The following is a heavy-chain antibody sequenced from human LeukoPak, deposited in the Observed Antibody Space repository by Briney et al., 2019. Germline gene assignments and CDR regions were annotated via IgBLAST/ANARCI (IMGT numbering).Heavy chain of an antibody. CDR1: GYSISSGYY. V-gene: IGHV4-38-2*01. J-gene: IGHJ4*02. CDR3: ARHSRVSYYFDY. Sequence: SETLSLTCAVSGYSISSGYYSGWIRQPPGKGLEWIGSIYHSGSTYYNPSLKSRVTISVDTSKNQFSLKLSSVTAADTAVYYCARHSRVSYYFDYWGQGTLVTVSS. CDR2: IYHSGST.